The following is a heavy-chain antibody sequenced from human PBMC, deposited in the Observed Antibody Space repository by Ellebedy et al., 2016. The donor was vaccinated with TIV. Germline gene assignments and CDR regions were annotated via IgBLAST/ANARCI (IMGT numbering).Heavy chain of an antibody. CDR2: IKEDGSEE. CDR3: VRDLHWSYFD. Sequence: GESLKISCAASGSTFSLNWMYWVRQAPGKGLEWVANIKEDGSEEYYVDSVKGRFTISRDNAKNSLYLQMNSLRAEDTAVYYCVRDLHWSYFDWGQGTLVTVSP. V-gene: IGHV3-7*03. J-gene: IGHJ4*02. CDR1: GSTFSLNW. D-gene: IGHD1-26*01.